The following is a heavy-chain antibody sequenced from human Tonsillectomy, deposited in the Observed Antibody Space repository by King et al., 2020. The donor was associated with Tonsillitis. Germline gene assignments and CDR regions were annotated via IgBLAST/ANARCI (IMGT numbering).Heavy chain of an antibody. CDR3: ARVPRHITVSGVAPAGFLDA. CDR2: IYYSGTT. D-gene: IGHD3-3*01. J-gene: IGHJ6*02. Sequence: QLQESGPGLVKPSQTLSLTCTVSGGSISLGSYYWTWIRQHPGKGLEWIGYIYYSGTTYYNPSLRSRVSISVDTSKNQFSLKRSSVTAADTALYYCARVPRHITVSGVAPAGFLDAWGQGTTVTVSS. V-gene: IGHV4-31*03. CDR1: GGSISLGSYY.